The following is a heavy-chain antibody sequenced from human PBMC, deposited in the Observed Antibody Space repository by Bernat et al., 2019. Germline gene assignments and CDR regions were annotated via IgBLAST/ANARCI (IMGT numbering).Heavy chain of an antibody. Sequence: VQLVASGGGLVKPGGSLRLSCAASGFTFSDYYMSWIRQAPGKGLEWVSYISSSSSYTNYADSVKGRFTISRDNAKNSLYLQMNSLRAEDTAVYYCARSLEFILTGYDYWGQGTLVTVSS. D-gene: IGHD3-9*01. CDR3: ARSLEFILTGYDY. V-gene: IGHV3-11*05. J-gene: IGHJ4*02. CDR1: GFTFSDYY. CDR2: ISSSSSYT.